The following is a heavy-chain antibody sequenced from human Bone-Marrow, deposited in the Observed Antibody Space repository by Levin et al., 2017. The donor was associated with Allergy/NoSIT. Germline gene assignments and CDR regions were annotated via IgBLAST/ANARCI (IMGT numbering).Heavy chain of an antibody. J-gene: IGHJ3*02. Sequence: SSQTLSLTCAVSGGSISSSNWWNWVRQSPGGGLEWIGEIYHSGSTNYNPSLKNRIFLSVDKSRNQFPLRLNSVTAADTALYYCARRNSSWVVFAFDMWGQGTLVTVSS. CDR2: IYHSGST. CDR1: GGSISSSNW. CDR3: ARRNSSWVVFAFDM. V-gene: IGHV4-4*02. D-gene: IGHD2-8*02.